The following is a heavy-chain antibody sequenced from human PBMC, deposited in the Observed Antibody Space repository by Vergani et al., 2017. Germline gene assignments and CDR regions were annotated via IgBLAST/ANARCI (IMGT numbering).Heavy chain of an antibody. CDR3: AREYSYGPGGYYYYYYMDV. CDR2: INHSGST. D-gene: IGHD5-18*01. Sequence: QVQLQQWGAGLLKPSETLSLTCAVYGGSFSGYYWSWIRQPPGKGLEWIGEINHSGSTNYNPSLKSRVTISVDTSKNQFSLKLSSVTAADTAVYYCAREYSYGPGGYYYYYYMDVWGKGTTVTVSS. CDR1: GGSFSGYY. V-gene: IGHV4-34*01. J-gene: IGHJ6*03.